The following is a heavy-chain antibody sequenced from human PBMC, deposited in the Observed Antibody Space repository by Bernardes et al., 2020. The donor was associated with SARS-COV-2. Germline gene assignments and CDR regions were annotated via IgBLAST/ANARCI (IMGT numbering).Heavy chain of an antibody. CDR2: MSGDGLYI. CDR3: ARDDSFGGLGS. D-gene: IGHD3-16*01. CDR1: GFIFSDYN. V-gene: IGHV3-21*06. Sequence: GGSLRLSCSASGFIFSDYNMHWVRQAPGKGLEWVSSMSGDGLYIYFADSMKGRFSISRDNGKNSLYLQLRSLRVEDTAVYYCARDDSFGGLGSWGRGTLVTVSS. J-gene: IGHJ5*02.